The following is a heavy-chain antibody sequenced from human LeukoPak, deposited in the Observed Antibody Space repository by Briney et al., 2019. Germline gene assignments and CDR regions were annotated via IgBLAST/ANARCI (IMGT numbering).Heavy chain of an antibody. CDR3: ARRYFDY. V-gene: IGHV3-7*01. J-gene: IGHJ4*02. Sequence: GGSLRLSCAASGFMFSKFWMSWVRQAPGKGLEWVANIKQDGREKSYVDSVKGRFTISRDNARNSLYLQMNSLRAEDTAVYYCARRYFDYWGQGTLVTVSS. CDR2: IKQDGREK. CDR1: GFMFSKFW.